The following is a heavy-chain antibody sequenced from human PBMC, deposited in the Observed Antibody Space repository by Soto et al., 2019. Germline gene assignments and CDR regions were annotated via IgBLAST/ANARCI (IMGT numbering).Heavy chain of an antibody. V-gene: IGHV3-30*03. J-gene: IGHJ4*02. Sequence: GGSLRLSCAAPGFTFSNYGMHWVRQAPGKGLEWVAVISYDGSNKYYADSVKGRFTISRDNSKNTLYLQMNSLTTEDTAVYYCARDWVWFGAHPIDYWGQGTLVTVSS. D-gene: IGHD3-10*01. CDR2: ISYDGSNK. CDR3: ARDWVWFGAHPIDY. CDR1: GFTFSNYG.